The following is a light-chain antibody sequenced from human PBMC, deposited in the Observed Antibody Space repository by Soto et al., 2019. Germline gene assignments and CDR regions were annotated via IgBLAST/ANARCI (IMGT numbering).Light chain of an antibody. J-gene: IGLJ1*01. V-gene: IGLV2-14*01. Sequence: QSALTQPASVSGSPGQSITISCTGTSSDVGGYNYVSWYQQHPGKAPKLMIYEVSNRPSGVSNRFSISKSGNTASLTISGLQAEDEAYYYCSSYASSSTGVFGTGTKVTVL. CDR2: EVS. CDR1: SSDVGGYNY. CDR3: SSYASSSTGV.